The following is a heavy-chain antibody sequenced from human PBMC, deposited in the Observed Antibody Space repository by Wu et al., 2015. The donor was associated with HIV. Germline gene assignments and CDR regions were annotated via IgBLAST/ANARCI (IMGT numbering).Heavy chain of an antibody. D-gene: IGHD2-2*01. V-gene: IGHV1-2*02. CDR3: ATYCSSTSCYRGVDY. J-gene: IGHJ4*02. CDR2: INPNSGGT. CDR1: GYTITDYY. Sequence: QVQLVQSGSEVKKSGASVNVSCKASGYTITDYYIHWVRQAPGQGLEWMGWINPNSGGTNYAQKFQGRVTMTRDTSISTAYMELSRLRSDDTAVYYCATYCSSTSCYRGVDYWGQGTLVTVSS.